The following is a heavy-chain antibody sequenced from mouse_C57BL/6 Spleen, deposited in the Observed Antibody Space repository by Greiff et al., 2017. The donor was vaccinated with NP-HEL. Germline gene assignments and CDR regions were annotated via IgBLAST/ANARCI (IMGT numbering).Heavy chain of an antibody. J-gene: IGHJ1*03. Sequence: EVQLVESGGGLVKPGGSLKLSCAASGFTFSDYGMHWVRQAPEKGLEWVAYISSGSSTIYYADTVKGRFTISRDNAKNTLFLQMTSLRSEDTAMYYCGSNSPLYYYGSSDGYVDVWGTGATVTVSS. D-gene: IGHD1-1*01. CDR3: GSNSPLYYYGSSDGYVDV. CDR2: ISSGSSTI. CDR1: GFTFSDYG. V-gene: IGHV5-17*01.